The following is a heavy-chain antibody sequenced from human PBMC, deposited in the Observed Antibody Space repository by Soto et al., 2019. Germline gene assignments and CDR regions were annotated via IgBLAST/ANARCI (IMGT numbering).Heavy chain of an antibody. CDR3: ARGARVSGSYRNDAFDF. CDR2: ISSSSSYI. CDR1: GFTFRSDS. V-gene: IGHV3-21*01. Sequence: EVQLVESGGGLVKPGGSLRLSCAASGFTFRSDSMHWVRQAPGKGLEWVSSISSSSSYIYYADSLKGLFTISRDNAKNTLYLEMNGLRAEDTAGYDWARGARVSGSYRNDAFDFWGRGTMVTVSS. D-gene: IGHD1-26*01. J-gene: IGHJ3*01.